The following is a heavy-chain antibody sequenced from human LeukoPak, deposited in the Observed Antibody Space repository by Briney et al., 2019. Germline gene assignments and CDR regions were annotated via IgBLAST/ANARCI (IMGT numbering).Heavy chain of an antibody. CDR1: GFTFSNSA. Sequence: GGSLRLSCAASGFTFSNSAMHWVRQAPGKGPEYVSAITSNGDRTYYANSVKGRFTISRDNSKNTLNLQMGSLGAEDMAVYYCARVGSWDAFGIWGQGTMVTVSS. CDR3: ARVGSWDAFGI. D-gene: IGHD1-26*01. V-gene: IGHV3-64*01. CDR2: ITSNGDRT. J-gene: IGHJ3*02.